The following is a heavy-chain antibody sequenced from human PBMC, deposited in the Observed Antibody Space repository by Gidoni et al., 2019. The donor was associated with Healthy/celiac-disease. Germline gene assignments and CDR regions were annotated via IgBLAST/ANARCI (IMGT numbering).Heavy chain of an antibody. CDR2: IYTSGSP. Sequence: QVQLQESGPGLVKPSQTLSLTCPVSGGSISSGSYHWRWNRQPAGKGLEWIGRIYTSGSPNYNPSLKSRVTISVDTSKNQFSLKLSSVTAADTAVYYCARGILEPRYYYYGMDVWGQGTTVTVSS. CDR3: ARGILEPRYYYYGMDV. D-gene: IGHD1-1*01. V-gene: IGHV4-61*02. CDR1: GGSISSGSYH. J-gene: IGHJ6*02.